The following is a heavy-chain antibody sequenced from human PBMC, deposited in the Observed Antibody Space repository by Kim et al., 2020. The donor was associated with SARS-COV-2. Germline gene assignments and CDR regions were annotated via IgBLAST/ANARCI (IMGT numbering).Heavy chain of an antibody. J-gene: IGHJ4*02. V-gene: IGHV1-69*04. D-gene: IGHD3-10*01. Sequence: STPQFHARVPIRADKSTSAAYMALSSLRSEDTAVYYCARGGLGTGVNFDYWGQGTLVTVSS. CDR3: ARGGLGTGVNFDY.